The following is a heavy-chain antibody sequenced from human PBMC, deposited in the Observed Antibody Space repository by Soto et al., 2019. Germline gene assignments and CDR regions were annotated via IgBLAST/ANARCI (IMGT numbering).Heavy chain of an antibody. D-gene: IGHD3-22*01. V-gene: IGHV1-69*13. J-gene: IGHJ5*02. Sequence: SVKVSCKASGGTFSSYAISWVRQAPGQGLEWMGGIIPIFGTANYAQKFQGRVTITADESTSTAYMELSSLRSEDTAVYYCARDRGPYYYDSSGYYHWSQGTLVTVSS. CDR3: ARDRGPYYYDSSGYYH. CDR2: IIPIFGTA. CDR1: GGTFSSYA.